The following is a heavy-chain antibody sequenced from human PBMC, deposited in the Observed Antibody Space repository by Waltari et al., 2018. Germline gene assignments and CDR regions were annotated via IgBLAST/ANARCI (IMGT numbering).Heavy chain of an antibody. Sequence: QVQLVQSGAEVKKPGASVKVSCKASGYTFTGYYMHWVRQAPGQGLEWMGRINPNSGGTNYAQKFQGRGTMTRDTSISTAYMELSRLRADDTAVYYCARRYSSTWPFDYWGQGALVTVSS. CDR2: INPNSGGT. CDR1: GYTFTGYY. D-gene: IGHD6-13*01. J-gene: IGHJ4*02. CDR3: ARRYSSTWPFDY. V-gene: IGHV1-2*06.